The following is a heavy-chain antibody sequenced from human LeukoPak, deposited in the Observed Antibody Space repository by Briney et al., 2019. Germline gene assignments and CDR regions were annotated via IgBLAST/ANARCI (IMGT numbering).Heavy chain of an antibody. CDR2: IDPSDSYT. J-gene: IGHJ4*02. Sequence: GESLKISCKGSGYSFTSYWISWVRQMPGKGLEWMGRIDPSDSYTNYSPSFQGHVTISADKSISTAYLQWSSLEASDTAMYYCARPSRYFDWEIDYWGQGTLVTVSS. D-gene: IGHD3-9*01. V-gene: IGHV5-10-1*01. CDR3: ARPSRYFDWEIDY. CDR1: GYSFTSYW.